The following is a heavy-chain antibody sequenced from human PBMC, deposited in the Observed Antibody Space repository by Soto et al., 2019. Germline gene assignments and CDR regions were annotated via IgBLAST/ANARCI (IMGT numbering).Heavy chain of an antibody. CDR3: ARVPSGRYPHYYGMDV. V-gene: IGHV1-69*10. CDR2: IIPILGTA. CDR1: GGTFSSYA. J-gene: IGHJ6*02. Sequence: SVKVSCKASGGTFSSYAISWVRQAPGEGLEWMGGIIPILGTANYAQKFQGRVTITADKSTSTAYMELSSLRSEDTAVYYCARVPSGRYPHYYGMDVWDQGTTVTVSS. D-gene: IGHD1-1*01.